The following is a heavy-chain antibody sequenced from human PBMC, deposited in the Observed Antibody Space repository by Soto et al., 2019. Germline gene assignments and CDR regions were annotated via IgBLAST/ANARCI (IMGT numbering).Heavy chain of an antibody. CDR2: IYWDDDK. J-gene: IGHJ4*02. Sequence: QITLKESGPTLVKPTQTLTLTCTFSGFSLSTSGVGVGWIRQPPGKALEWLALIYWDDDKRYSPSLKSRLTITQDNSKNQVVLTMTNMDPVDTATYYCAHRPSYCSGGSCYSGFDYLGQGTLVTVSS. CDR1: GFSLSTSGVG. V-gene: IGHV2-5*02. D-gene: IGHD2-15*01. CDR3: AHRPSYCSGGSCYSGFDY.